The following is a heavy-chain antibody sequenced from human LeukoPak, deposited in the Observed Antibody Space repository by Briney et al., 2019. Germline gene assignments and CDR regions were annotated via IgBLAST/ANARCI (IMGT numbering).Heavy chain of an antibody. Sequence: SETLSLTCTVSGRSISSYYWSWIRQPAGKGLEWIGRIYTSGSTNYNPSLKSRVTMSVDTSKNQFSLKLSSVTAADTAVYYCARLRGEYCSSTSCYDEGYYYYMDVWGKGTTVTVSS. J-gene: IGHJ6*03. CDR1: GRSISSYY. V-gene: IGHV4-4*07. CDR3: ARLRGEYCSSTSCYDEGYYYYMDV. D-gene: IGHD2-2*01. CDR2: IYTSGST.